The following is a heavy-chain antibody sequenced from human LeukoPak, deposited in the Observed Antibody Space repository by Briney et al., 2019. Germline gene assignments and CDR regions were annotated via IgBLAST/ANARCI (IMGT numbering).Heavy chain of an antibody. D-gene: IGHD4-17*01. J-gene: IGHJ4*02. Sequence: PSETLSLTCTVSGGSISSYYWSWIRQPPGKGLEWIGYIYYSGTTNYNPSLKSRVTISVDTSKNQFSLKLSSVTAADTAVYYCARGLWATVTSKRNYWGQGTLVTVSS. CDR1: GGSISSYY. CDR2: IYYSGTT. V-gene: IGHV4-59*12. CDR3: ARGLWATVTSKRNY.